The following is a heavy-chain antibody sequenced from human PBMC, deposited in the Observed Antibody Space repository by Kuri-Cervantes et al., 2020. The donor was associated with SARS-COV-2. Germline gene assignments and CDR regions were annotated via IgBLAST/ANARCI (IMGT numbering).Heavy chain of an antibody. V-gene: IGHV1-2*02. CDR2: INPNSGGT. Sequence: ASVKVSCKASGYTFTGYYMHWVRQAPGQGLEWMGWINPNSGGTNYAQKFQGRVTMTRDTSISTAYMELSRLRSDDTAVYYCARGRQVRLRFLEWLFEWFDPWGQGTLVTVSS. CDR1: GYTFTGYY. J-gene: IGHJ5*02. CDR3: ARGRQVRLRFLEWLFEWFDP. D-gene: IGHD3-3*01.